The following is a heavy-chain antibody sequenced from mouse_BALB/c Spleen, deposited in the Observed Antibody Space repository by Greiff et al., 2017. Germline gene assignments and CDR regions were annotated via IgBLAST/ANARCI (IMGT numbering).Heavy chain of an antibody. CDR2: INPSTGYT. V-gene: IGHV1S26*01. Sequence: QVQLKESGPELVKPGASVKMSCKASGYTFTSYWMHWVKQRPGQGLEWIGYINPSTGYTEYNQKFKDKATLTADKSSSTAYMQLSSLTSEDSAVYYCARKGITTWAMDYWGQGTSVTVSS. J-gene: IGHJ4*01. CDR1: GYTFTSYW. CDR3: ARKGITTWAMDY. D-gene: IGHD1-1*01.